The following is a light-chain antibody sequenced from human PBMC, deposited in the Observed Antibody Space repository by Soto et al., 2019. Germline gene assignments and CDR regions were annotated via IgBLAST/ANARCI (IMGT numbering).Light chain of an antibody. J-gene: IGKJ5*01. Sequence: EIVLTQSTGTLSFSPGERATLSCRAIQSVSSSYLAWYQQKPGQAPRLLIYGASSRATGIPDRFSGSGSGTEFTLTISRLEPEDFAVYYCQQYGSSLRISFGQGTRLEI. V-gene: IGKV3-20*01. CDR1: QSVSSSY. CDR3: QQYGSSLRIS. CDR2: GAS.